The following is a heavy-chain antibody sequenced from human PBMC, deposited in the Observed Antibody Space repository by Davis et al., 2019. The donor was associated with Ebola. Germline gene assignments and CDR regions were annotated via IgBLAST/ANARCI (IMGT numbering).Heavy chain of an antibody. D-gene: IGHD4-17*01. CDR3: ASSAGTPVTTGY. V-gene: IGHV1-8*01. J-gene: IGHJ4*02. CDR1: GFTFTSYD. Sequence: ASVKVSCKASGFTFTSYDINWVRQASGQGLEWIGWMNPNSGNTGCAQNFQGRVTMTRDTSISTAYMELSSLRSDDTAVYYCASSAGTPVTTGYWGQGTLVTVSS. CDR2: MNPNSGNT.